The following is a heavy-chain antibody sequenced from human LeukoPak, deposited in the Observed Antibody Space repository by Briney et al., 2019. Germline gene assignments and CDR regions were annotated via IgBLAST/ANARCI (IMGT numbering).Heavy chain of an antibody. D-gene: IGHD6-13*01. CDR3: AREVVAAAGTGTNWFDP. Sequence: SETLSLTCTVSGGSISSYYWSWIRQPPGKGLELIGYIYYSGSTNYNPSLKSRVTISVDTSKNQFSLKLSSVTAADTAVYYCAREVVAAAGTGTNWFDPWGQGTLVTVSS. J-gene: IGHJ5*02. V-gene: IGHV4-59*01. CDR1: GGSISSYY. CDR2: IYYSGST.